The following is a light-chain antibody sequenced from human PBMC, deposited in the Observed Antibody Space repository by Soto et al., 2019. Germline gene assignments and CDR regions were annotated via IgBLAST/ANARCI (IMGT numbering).Light chain of an antibody. Sequence: ETVMTQCPATLSVSPVDGPTLSCMASQSVSSNLAWYQQKPGQAPRLLIYDASTRAPGIPARFSGSGSATEFTLTISSLQSEDFAVYYCQQYNNWPLTFGQGTKVDIK. CDR2: DAS. J-gene: IGKJ1*01. CDR1: QSVSSN. CDR3: QQYNNWPLT. V-gene: IGKV3-15*01.